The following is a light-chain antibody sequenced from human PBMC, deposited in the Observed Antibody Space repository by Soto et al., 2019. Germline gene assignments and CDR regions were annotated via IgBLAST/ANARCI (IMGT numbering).Light chain of an antibody. CDR1: SSNIGADYD. V-gene: IGLV1-40*01. CDR3: QSYDTSLSASV. J-gene: IGLJ2*01. CDR2: GNS. Sequence: QSALTQPPSVSGAPWQRVTISCTGSSSNIGADYDVHWYQQLPGTAPKLLIFGNSNRPSGVPDRFSGSKSGTSASLAITGLQAEDEADYYCQSYDTSLSASVFGGGTKVTVL.